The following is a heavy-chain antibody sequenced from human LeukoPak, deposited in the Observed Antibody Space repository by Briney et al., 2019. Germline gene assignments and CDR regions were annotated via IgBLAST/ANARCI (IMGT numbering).Heavy chain of an antibody. CDR3: AKESEGSYYNPYYFDY. Sequence: GGSLRLSCAASGFTFSSYGMHWVRQAPGKGLEWVAVISYDGSNKYYADSVKGRFTISRDNSKNTLYLQMNSLRAEDTAVYYCAKESEGSYYNPYYFDYWGQGTLATVSS. V-gene: IGHV3-30*18. J-gene: IGHJ4*02. D-gene: IGHD3-10*01. CDR2: ISYDGSNK. CDR1: GFTFSSYG.